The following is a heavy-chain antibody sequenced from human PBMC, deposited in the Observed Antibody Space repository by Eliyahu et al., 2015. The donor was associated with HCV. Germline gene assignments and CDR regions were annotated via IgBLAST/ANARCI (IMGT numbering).Heavy chain of an antibody. D-gene: IGHD6-19*01. CDR3: ALEGGSSGPRWFDP. CDR2: IIPAFGTP. CDR1: GGTFSTYT. Sequence: QVQLVQSGAEVKKPGSSVKVSCKASGGTFSTYTISWVRQAPGQGLEWMGGIIPAFGTPNYAQKFQGRVTITADESTSTAYIELSSLRFEDTAVYYCALEGGSSGPRWFDPWGQGTLVIVSS. J-gene: IGHJ5*02. V-gene: IGHV1-69*01.